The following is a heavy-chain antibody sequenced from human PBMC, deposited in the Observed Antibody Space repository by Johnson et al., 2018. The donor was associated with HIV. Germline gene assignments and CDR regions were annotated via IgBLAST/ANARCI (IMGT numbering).Heavy chain of an antibody. CDR2: INWNGGST. CDR3: AIDRRHYEDSSPLAFDI. Sequence: VQLVESGGGVVRPGGSLRLSCAASGFTFNDYGMSWVRQVPGKGLEWVSGINWNGGSTGYADSVKGRFTISRDNAKNSLYLQLNSLRAEDTALYFCAIDRRHYEDSSPLAFDIWGQGTMVTVSS. V-gene: IGHV3-20*04. D-gene: IGHD3-22*01. CDR1: GFTFNDYG. J-gene: IGHJ3*02.